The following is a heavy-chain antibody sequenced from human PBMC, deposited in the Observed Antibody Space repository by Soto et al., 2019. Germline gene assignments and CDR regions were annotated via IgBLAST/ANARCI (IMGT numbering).Heavy chain of an antibody. CDR2: TYYRSKWYN. CDR3: ARGEHGSGSYYDFDY. V-gene: IGHV6-1*01. J-gene: IGHJ4*02. D-gene: IGHD3-10*01. CDR1: GDSVSSNSSA. Sequence: PSQTLSLACAISGDSVSSNSSACNFIRQSPSRGLEWLGRTYYRSKWYNDYAVSVKSRITINPDTSKNQFSLQLNSVTPEDTAVYYCARGEHGSGSYYDFDYWGQGTLVTVSS.